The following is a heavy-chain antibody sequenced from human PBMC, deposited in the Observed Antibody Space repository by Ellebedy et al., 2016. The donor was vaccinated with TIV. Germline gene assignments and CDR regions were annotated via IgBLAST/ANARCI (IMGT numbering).Heavy chain of an antibody. V-gene: IGHV3-21*01. CDR2: IRSTGSDK. Sequence: GESLKISCVASGFTFSNYNMNWVRQSPGKGLEWVSSIRSTGSDKYYADSMKGRFSISRDNSKNTVDLQMNSLRVEDTAVYYCARDQGYSSSWLTDWGQGALVTVSS. D-gene: IGHD6-13*01. J-gene: IGHJ4*02. CDR3: ARDQGYSSSWLTD. CDR1: GFTFSNYN.